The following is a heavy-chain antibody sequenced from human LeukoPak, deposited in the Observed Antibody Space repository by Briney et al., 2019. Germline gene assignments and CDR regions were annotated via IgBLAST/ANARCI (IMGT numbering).Heavy chain of an antibody. CDR1: GFTFSSYG. CDR3: AKDSYPTVTTYYFDY. V-gene: IGHV3-30*02. D-gene: IGHD4-17*01. CDR2: IRYDGSNK. J-gene: IGHJ4*02. Sequence: PGGSLRLSCAASGFTFSSYGMHWVRQAPGKGLEWVAFIRYDGSNKYYADSVEGRFTISRDNSKNTLYLQMNSLRAEDTAVYYCAKDSYPTVTTYYFDYWGQGTLVTVSS.